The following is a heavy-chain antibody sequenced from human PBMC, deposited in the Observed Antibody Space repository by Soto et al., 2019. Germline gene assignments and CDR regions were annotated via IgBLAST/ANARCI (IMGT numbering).Heavy chain of an antibody. CDR3: ARYPRDSYDRSGVDY. V-gene: IGHV3-33*01. J-gene: IGHJ4*02. CDR1: GFTFSSYG. Sequence: QVQLVESGGGVVQPGRSLRLSCAASGFTFSSYGMNWVRQAPGKGLEWVAVIRYDGSNKYYADSVKGRFTISRDNSKNTLYLQMHSLRAQDTAVYYWARYPRDSYDRSGVDYWGQGTLVTVSS. CDR2: IRYDGSNK. D-gene: IGHD3-22*01.